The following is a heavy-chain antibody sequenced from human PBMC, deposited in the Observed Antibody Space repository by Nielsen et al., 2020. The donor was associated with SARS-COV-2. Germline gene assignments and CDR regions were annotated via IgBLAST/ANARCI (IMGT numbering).Heavy chain of an antibody. V-gene: IGHV3-74*01. D-gene: IGHD3-16*01. CDR3: VRGLQVPNGLAHR. CDR1: AFTFSTYW. J-gene: IGHJ4*02. Sequence: GESLKISCAASAFTFSTYWMHWVRQAPGKGLVWVSRINSDGSSTSYADSVKGRFTISRDNAKNTLHLQMNSLRAEDTAVYYCVRGLQVPNGLAHRWGQGTLVTVSS. CDR2: INSDGSST.